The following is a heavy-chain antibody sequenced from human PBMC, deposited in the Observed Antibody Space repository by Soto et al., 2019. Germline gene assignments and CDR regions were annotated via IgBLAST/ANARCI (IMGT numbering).Heavy chain of an antibody. CDR1: GFTFISYG. J-gene: IGHJ6*02. CDR2: ISYDGSDR. Sequence: QVPLVESGGGVVQPGRSLRLSCAASGFTFISYGMHWVRQAPGKGLQWVAYISYDGSDRNYEDSVKGRFTISRGNSKNTLYMQINSLKTEDTAVYYCARATNYYYAMDVWGQGTTVTVSS. CDR3: ARATNYYYAMDV. V-gene: IGHV3-33*05.